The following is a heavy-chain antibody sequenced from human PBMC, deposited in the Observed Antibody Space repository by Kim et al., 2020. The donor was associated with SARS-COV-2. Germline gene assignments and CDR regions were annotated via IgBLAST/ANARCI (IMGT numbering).Heavy chain of an antibody. Sequence: GESLKISCKGSGYSFTSYWIGWVRQMPGKGLEWMGIIYPGDSDTRYSPSFQGQVTISADKSISTAYLQWSSLKASDTPMYYCARHRTGMDYSNYVARFRYYYGMDVWGQGTTVTVSS. V-gene: IGHV5-51*01. J-gene: IGHJ6*02. D-gene: IGHD4-4*01. CDR3: ARHRTGMDYSNYVARFRYYYGMDV. CDR1: GYSFTSYW. CDR2: IYPGDSDT.